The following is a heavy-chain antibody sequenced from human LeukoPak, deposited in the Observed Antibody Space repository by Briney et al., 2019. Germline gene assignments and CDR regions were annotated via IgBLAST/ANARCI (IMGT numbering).Heavy chain of an antibody. D-gene: IGHD6-6*01. V-gene: IGHV1-69-2*01. CDR3: ATTPLLEYSSSPLWY. CDR1: GYTFTDYY. CDR2: VDPEDGET. J-gene: IGHJ4*02. Sequence: GATVKISCKVSGYTFTDYYMHWVQQAPGKGLEWMGFVDPEDGETIYAEKFQGRVTITAYTSTDTAYMELSSLRSEDTAVYYCATTPLLEYSSSPLWYWGQGTLVTVSS.